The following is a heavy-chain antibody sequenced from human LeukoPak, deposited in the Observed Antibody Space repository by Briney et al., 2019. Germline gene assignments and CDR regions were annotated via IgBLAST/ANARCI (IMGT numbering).Heavy chain of an antibody. J-gene: IGHJ4*02. CDR2: IRSKANSYAT. CDR1: GFTFSGSA. V-gene: IGHV3-73*01. Sequence: GGSLKLSCAASGFTFSGSAMHWVRQASGKGLEWVGRIRSKANSYATAYAASVKGRFTISRDDSKNTAYLQMNSLKTEDTAVYYCTAVTTISYWGQGTLVTVSS. CDR3: TAVTTISY. D-gene: IGHD4-17*01.